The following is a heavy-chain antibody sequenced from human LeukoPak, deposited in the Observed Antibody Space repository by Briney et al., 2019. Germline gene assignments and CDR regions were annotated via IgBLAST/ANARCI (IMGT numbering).Heavy chain of an antibody. J-gene: IGHJ4*02. D-gene: IGHD1-26*01. V-gene: IGHV1-18*01. CDR3: ARDGSSGSYADY. Sequence: ASLKVSCKASGYTFTSYGISWVRQAPGQGLEWMGWISTYNGNTHYPQRFQGRVTMTTDTSTSTAYMEVRSLTSDDTAVYYCARDGSSGSYADYWGQGTLVTVSS. CDR2: ISTYNGNT. CDR1: GYTFTSYG.